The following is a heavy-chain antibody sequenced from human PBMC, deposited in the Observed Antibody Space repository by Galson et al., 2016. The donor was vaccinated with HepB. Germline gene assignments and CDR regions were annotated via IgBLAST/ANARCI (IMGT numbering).Heavy chain of an antibody. CDR3: VKEMRWLKLGLDY. V-gene: IGHV3-23*01. D-gene: IGHD5-24*01. CDR1: GFTFTDHA. J-gene: IGHJ4*02. CDR2: VSGNGGTI. Sequence: SLRLSCAASGFTFTDHAMSWVRLVPGKGLEWVAVVSGNGGTIYYSDFVKGRFTISRDNSKNTLYLQMNSLRAEDTATYYCVKEMRWLKLGLDYWGQGTRVTVSS.